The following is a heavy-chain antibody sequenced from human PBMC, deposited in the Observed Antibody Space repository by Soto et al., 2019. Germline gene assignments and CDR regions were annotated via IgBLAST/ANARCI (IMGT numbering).Heavy chain of an antibody. V-gene: IGHV3-48*01. Sequence: PGGSLRLSCAASGFTFSSYSMNWVRQAPGKGLEWVSYISSSSSTIYYADSVKGRFTISRDNAKNSLYLQMNSLRAEDTAVYYCASTDQGDYIWGSYRTLDYWGQGTLVTVSS. CDR3: ASTDQGDYIWGSYRTLDY. D-gene: IGHD3-16*01. CDR1: GFTFSSYS. CDR2: ISSSSSTI. J-gene: IGHJ4*02.